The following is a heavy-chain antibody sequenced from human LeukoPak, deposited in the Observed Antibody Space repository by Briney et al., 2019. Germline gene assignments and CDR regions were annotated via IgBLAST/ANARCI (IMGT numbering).Heavy chain of an antibody. J-gene: IGHJ4*02. CDR3: ATIVGATTITYFDY. CDR2: INSDGSRT. Sequence: GGSLRLSCAASGFTFSSYWMHWVRQAPGKGLVWVSRINSDGSRTNYADSVKGRFTISRDNSKNTLYLQMNSLRAEDTAVYYCATIVGATTITYFDYWGQGTLVTVSS. D-gene: IGHD1-26*01. V-gene: IGHV3-74*01. CDR1: GFTFSSYW.